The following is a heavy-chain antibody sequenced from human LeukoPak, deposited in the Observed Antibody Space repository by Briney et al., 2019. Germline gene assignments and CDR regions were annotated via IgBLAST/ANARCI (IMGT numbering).Heavy chain of an antibody. D-gene: IGHD1-26*01. CDR2: VSHDGSNR. CDR1: GFTFSSSG. V-gene: IGHV3-30*18. Sequence: GRSLRLSCAASGFTFSSSGMHWVRQAPGKGLEWVSTVSHDGSNRYYGDSVKGRFIISRDDSRNTLYLQMNSLRTEDTAVYFCAKYTPSPNSGFYHYWGQGTLVTVSS. J-gene: IGHJ4*02. CDR3: AKYTPSPNSGFYHY.